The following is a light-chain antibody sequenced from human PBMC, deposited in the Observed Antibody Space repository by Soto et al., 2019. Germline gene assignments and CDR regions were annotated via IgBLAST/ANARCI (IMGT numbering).Light chain of an antibody. CDR3: QQYDNLPGT. J-gene: IGKJ4*01. CDR1: QDMSNY. V-gene: IGKV1-33*01. Sequence: DIQMTQSPSSLSASVGDRVTITCQASQDMSNYLNWYQQKPGKAPKLLIDDASNLETGVPSRFSGSGSGTDFTVTISSLHPEDIATYYCQQYDNLPGTFGGGTKVDIK. CDR2: DAS.